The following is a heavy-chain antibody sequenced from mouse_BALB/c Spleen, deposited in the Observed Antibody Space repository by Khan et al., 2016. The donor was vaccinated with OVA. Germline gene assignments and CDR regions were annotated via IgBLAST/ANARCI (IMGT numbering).Heavy chain of an antibody. CDR2: ISSGGTYT. CDR3: TIDGNYAHLYFYV. CDR1: AFTFSSYT. J-gene: IGHJ1*01. D-gene: IGHD2-1*01. Sequence: EVELVESGGGLVKPGGSLKLSCAASAFTFSSYTMSWVRQTPEKRLDWVATISSGGTYTYYPDSVKGRFTISRDNAKNTLYRQMIRLKSEDTAMYYCTIDGNYAHLYFYVWGAGTTVTVSS. V-gene: IGHV5-6-4*01.